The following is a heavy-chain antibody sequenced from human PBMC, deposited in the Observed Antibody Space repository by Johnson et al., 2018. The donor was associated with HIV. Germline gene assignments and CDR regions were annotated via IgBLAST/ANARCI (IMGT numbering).Heavy chain of an antibody. V-gene: IGHV3-7*05. Sequence: VQLVESWGGVVRPGGSLRLSCAASGFTFDDYGMSWVRQAPGPGLEWVANIKEDGREKYYVDSVKGRFTISRDNAKNSLYLQMNSLRAEDTAVYYCARDSWPSSPDAFDLWGQGTMVTVSS. CDR3: ARDSWPSSPDAFDL. CDR2: IKEDGREK. J-gene: IGHJ3*01. CDR1: GFTFDDYG.